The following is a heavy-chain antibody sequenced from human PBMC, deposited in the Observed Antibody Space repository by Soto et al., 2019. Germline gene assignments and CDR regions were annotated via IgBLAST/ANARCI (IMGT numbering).Heavy chain of an antibody. V-gene: IGHV1-2*04. D-gene: IGHD6-19*01. CDR3: ASDDIIAVAGHSGVYYYYGRDV. CDR1: GYTFTGYY. Sequence: ASVNISCKASGYTFTGYYMHWVRQAPGQGLEWMGWINPNSGGTNYAQKFQGWVTMTRDTSISTAYMELSRLRSDDTAVYYCASDDIIAVAGHSGVYYYYGRDVWGQGRTVSESS. J-gene: IGHJ6*02. CDR2: INPNSGGT.